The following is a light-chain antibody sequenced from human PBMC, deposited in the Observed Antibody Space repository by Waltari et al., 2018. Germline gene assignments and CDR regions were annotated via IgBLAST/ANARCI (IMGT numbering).Light chain of an antibody. Sequence: IQLTQSPSSLPASVGDRFTITCRASQGISSYLSLYQQEPGKAPKLLNYAASTLQSGVPSRFSGSGSGTDFTLTISSLQPEDFASYYCQQLNSHPLTFGGGTKVEIK. V-gene: IGKV1-9*01. J-gene: IGKJ4*01. CDR3: QQLNSHPLT. CDR1: QGISSY. CDR2: AAS.